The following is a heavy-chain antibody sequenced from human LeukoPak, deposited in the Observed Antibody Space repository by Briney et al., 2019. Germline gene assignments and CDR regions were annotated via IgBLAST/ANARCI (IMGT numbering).Heavy chain of an antibody. D-gene: IGHD3-3*01. V-gene: IGHV3-21*01. CDR2: ISSSSSYI. CDR3: ARGDPYYDFWSGYRNNWFDP. Sequence: GGSLRLSCAASGFTFSSYSMNWVRQAPGKGLEWVSSISSSSSYIYYADSVKGRFTISRDNAKNSLYLQMNSLRAEDTAVYYSARGDPYYDFWSGYRNNWFDPWGQGTLVTVSS. CDR1: GFTFSSYS. J-gene: IGHJ5*02.